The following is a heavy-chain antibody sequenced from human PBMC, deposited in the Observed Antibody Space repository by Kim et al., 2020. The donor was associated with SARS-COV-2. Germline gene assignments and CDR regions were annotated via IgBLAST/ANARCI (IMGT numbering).Heavy chain of an antibody. CDR2: IYYSGST. Sequence: SETLSLTCTVSGGSISSYYWSWIRQPPGKGLEWIGYIYYSGSTNYNPSLKSRVTISVDTSKNQFSLKLSSVTAADTAVYYCARKVATIWGDYYYYGMDV. CDR3: ARKVATIWGDYYYYGMDV. J-gene: IGHJ6*01. CDR1: GGSISSYY. D-gene: IGHD5-12*01. V-gene: IGHV4-59*01.